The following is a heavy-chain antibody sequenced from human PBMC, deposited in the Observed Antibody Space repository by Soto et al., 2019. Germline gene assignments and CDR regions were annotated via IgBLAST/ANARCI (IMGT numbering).Heavy chain of an antibody. Sequence: GGSLRLSCAASGFTFSSYAMSWVRQAPGKGLEWVSAISGSGGSTYYADSVKGRFTISRDNSKNTLYLQMNSLRAEDTAVYYCAKDYSNYVGGYYYYYYMDVWGKGTTVTVSS. V-gene: IGHV3-23*01. CDR3: AKDYSNYVGGYYYYYYMDV. CDR1: GFTFSSYA. J-gene: IGHJ6*03. CDR2: ISGSGGST. D-gene: IGHD4-4*01.